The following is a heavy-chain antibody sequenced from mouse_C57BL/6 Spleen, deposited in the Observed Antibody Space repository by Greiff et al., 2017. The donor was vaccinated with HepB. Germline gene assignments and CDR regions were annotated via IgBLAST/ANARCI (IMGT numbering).Heavy chain of an antibody. CDR2: IYPGDGDT. CDR3: ARKIYYGGAMDY. CDR1: GYAFSSYW. D-gene: IGHD1-1*01. V-gene: IGHV1-80*01. J-gene: IGHJ4*01. Sequence: VQLQQSGAELVKPGASVKISCKASGYAFSSYWMNWVKQRPGKGLEWIGQIYPGDGDTNYNGKFKGKATLTADKSSSTAYMQLSSLTSEDSAVYFCARKIYYGGAMDYWGQGTSVTVSS.